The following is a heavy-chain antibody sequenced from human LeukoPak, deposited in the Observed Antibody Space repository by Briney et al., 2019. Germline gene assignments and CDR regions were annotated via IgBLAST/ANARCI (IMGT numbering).Heavy chain of an antibody. CDR2: IYYSGST. CDR3: ARDCSSNSCYGVVGMDV. V-gene: IGHV4-59*02. CDR1: SGSVSSYY. D-gene: IGHD2-2*01. Sequence: SETLSLTCTVSSGSVSSYYWSWIRQPRGKGLEWIGYIYYSGSTNYNPSLKSRVTISVDTSKNQFSLKLSSVTAADTAVYYCARDCSSNSCYGVVGMDVWGKGTTVTVSS. J-gene: IGHJ6*04.